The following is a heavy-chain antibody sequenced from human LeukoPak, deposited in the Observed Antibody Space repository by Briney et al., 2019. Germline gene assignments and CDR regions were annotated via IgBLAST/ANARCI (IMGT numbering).Heavy chain of an antibody. CDR2: IKQDGSEK. CDR3: ARGGNDFWSGYYIGFDY. J-gene: IGHJ4*02. Sequence: GGSLRLSCAASGFTVSSNSMNWVRQAPGKGLEWVANIKQDGSEKYYVDSVKGRFTISRDNAKNSLYLQMNSLRAEDTAVYYCARGGNDFWSGYYIGFDYWGQGTLVTVSS. V-gene: IGHV3-7*01. CDR1: GFTVSSNS. D-gene: IGHD3-3*01.